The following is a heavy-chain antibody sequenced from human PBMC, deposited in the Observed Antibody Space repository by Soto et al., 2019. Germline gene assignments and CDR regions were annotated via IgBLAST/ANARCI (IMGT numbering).Heavy chain of an antibody. J-gene: IGHJ5*02. CDR2: TAPMFKQT. CDR1: GITVGSFI. Sequence: QAQLVQSGAVVKKPGSSVVVSCKASGITVGSFIISWVRQAPGQGLEWMGKTAPMFKQTFYARRFEGRVTITADTSENSVYMELTDLPFEDTAVYYCTALGPWGQGTQVTVS. CDR3: TALGP. D-gene: IGHD3-3*01. V-gene: IGHV1-69*02.